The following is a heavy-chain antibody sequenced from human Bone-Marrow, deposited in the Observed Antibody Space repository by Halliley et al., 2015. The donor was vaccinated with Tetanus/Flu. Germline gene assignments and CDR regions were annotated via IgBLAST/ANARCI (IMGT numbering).Heavy chain of an antibody. CDR3: ATSDQWGDPIF. J-gene: IGHJ4*02. D-gene: IGHD1-26*01. Sequence: QLVQSGAEVKKPGSSVKVSCKASGGTFTTYTLMWVRQAPGRGLEWMGRIVPMLDATKYAQKFQGRVSITADEATSTVYMELNSLRFDDTAVYYCATSDQWGDPIFWGQGTLVTVSS. CDR2: IVPMLDAT. CDR1: GGTFTTYT. V-gene: IGHV1-69*11.